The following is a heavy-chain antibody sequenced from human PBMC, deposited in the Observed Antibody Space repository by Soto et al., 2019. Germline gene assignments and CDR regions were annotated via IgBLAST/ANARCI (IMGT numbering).Heavy chain of an antibody. CDR2: ISAGGDGT. CDR3: ADGGRYPYF. D-gene: IGHD1-26*01. J-gene: IGHJ4*02. V-gene: IGHV3-23*01. Sequence: PGGSLRLSCAASGFTFSSYAMSWVRQAPGKGLEWVSSISAGGDGTYYADSVKGRFPVPEDNSKNALYLQIDRLGAEDTAVYYCADGGRYPYFWGQGPLVTVSS. CDR1: GFTFSSYA.